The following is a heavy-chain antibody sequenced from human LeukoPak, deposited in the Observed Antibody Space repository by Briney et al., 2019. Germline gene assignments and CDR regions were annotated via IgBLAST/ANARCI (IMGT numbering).Heavy chain of an antibody. Sequence: GPVKVSFKASGYTSTGYYMHWVRQAPGQGLEWMGWINPNSGGTSYAQKFQGRVTMTRDTSINTAYMELSRLRSDDTAVYYCAREEVAVATDYWGQGTLVTVSS. CDR1: GYTSTGYY. CDR3: AREEVAVATDY. CDR2: INPNSGGT. V-gene: IGHV1-2*02. J-gene: IGHJ4*02. D-gene: IGHD5-12*01.